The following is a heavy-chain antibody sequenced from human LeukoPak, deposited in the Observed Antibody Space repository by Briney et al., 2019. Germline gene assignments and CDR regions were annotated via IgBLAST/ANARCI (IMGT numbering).Heavy chain of an antibody. CDR1: GFTFSSYG. Sequence: PGGSLRLSCAASGFTFSSYGMRWVRQAPGKGLEWVAVIWYDGSNKYYADSVKGRFTISRDNSKNTLCLQMNSLRAEDTAVYYCARDGYCSGGSCSYYFDYWGQGTLVTVSS. CDR2: IWYDGSNK. D-gene: IGHD2-15*01. V-gene: IGHV3-33*08. CDR3: ARDGYCSGGSCSYYFDY. J-gene: IGHJ4*02.